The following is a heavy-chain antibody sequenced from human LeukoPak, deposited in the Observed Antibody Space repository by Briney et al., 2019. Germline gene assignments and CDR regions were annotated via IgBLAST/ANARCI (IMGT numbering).Heavy chain of an antibody. D-gene: IGHD3-22*01. J-gene: IGHJ4*02. CDR2: IYYSGTT. CDR3: ARDRYDSSGYGN. CDR1: GVSISSGGYY. V-gene: IGHV4-31*03. Sequence: SETLSLTCTVSGVSISSGGYYWSWIRQHPGKGLEWIGYIYYSGTTYYNPSLKSRVTISVDTSKNQFSLKLSSVTAADTAVYYCARDRYDSSGYGNWGQGTLVTVSS.